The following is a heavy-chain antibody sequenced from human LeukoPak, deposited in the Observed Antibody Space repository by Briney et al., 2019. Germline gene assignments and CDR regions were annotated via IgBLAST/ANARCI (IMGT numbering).Heavy chain of an antibody. CDR2: INPSGGST. CDR3: AGLPVGAIYFDDY. D-gene: IGHD1-26*01. J-gene: IGHJ4*02. V-gene: IGHV1-46*01. CDR1: GYTFTSYY. Sequence: GASVKVSCKASGYTFTSYYMHWVRQAPGQGLEWMGIINPSGGSTSYAQKFQGRVTMTRDMSTSTVYMELSSLRSEDTAVYYCAGLPVGAIYFDDYWGQGTLVTASS.